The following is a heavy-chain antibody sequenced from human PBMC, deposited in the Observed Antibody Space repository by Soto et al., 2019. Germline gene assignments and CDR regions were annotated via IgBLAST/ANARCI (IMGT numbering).Heavy chain of an antibody. CDR1: GYTFTSYG. V-gene: IGHV1-18*04. CDR3: ARVIAVAGTGYFFDY. D-gene: IGHD6-19*01. J-gene: IGHJ4*02. CDR2: ISAYNGNT. Sequence: QVPLVQSGAEVKKPGASVKVSCKASGYTFTSYGISWVRQAPGQGLEWMGWISAYNGNTNYAQKLQGRVTMTTDTSTSTAYMELRSLRSDDTAVYYCARVIAVAGTGYFFDYWGQGTLVTVSS.